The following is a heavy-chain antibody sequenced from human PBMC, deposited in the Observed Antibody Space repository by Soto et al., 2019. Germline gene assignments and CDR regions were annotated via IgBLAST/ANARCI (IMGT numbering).Heavy chain of an antibody. J-gene: IGHJ4*02. Sequence: ASVKVSCKASGVTFSSYAISWVRQAPGQGLEWMGGIIPIFGTANYAQKFQGRVTITADESTSTAYMELSSLRSEDTAVYYCARASGSGSYYNGGDYWGQGTLVTVSS. V-gene: IGHV1-69*13. CDR2: IIPIFGTA. CDR3: ARASGSGSYYNGGDY. CDR1: GVTFSSYA. D-gene: IGHD3-10*01.